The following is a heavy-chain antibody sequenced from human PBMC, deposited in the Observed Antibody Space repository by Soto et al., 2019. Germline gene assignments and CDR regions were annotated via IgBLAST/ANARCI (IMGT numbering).Heavy chain of an antibody. CDR3: ARVPSGGGYRGWFDP. D-gene: IGHD3-22*01. V-gene: IGHV4-30-2*01. Sequence: QLQLQESGSGLVKPSQTLSLTCAVSGGSISSGGYSWSWIRQPPGKGLEWIGYIYHSGSTYYNPSLERLVTISVDRSKNQFSLKLSSVTAADTAVYYCARVPSGGGYRGWFDPWGQGTLVTVSS. CDR1: GGSISSGGYS. J-gene: IGHJ5*02. CDR2: IYHSGST.